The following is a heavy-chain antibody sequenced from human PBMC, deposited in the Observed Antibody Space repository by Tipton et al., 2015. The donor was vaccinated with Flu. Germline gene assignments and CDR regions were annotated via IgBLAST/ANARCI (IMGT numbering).Heavy chain of an antibody. D-gene: IGHD3-16*02. CDR1: GYSISSGYY. V-gene: IGHV4-38-2*01. CDR2: IHHSGST. CDR3: AGSMITFGGVIVTPFDP. J-gene: IGHJ5*02. Sequence: TLSLTCAVSGYSISSGYYWGWIRQPPGKGLEWIGSIHHSGSTYYNPSLKSRVTISVDTSKNQFSLKLSSVTAADTAVYYCAGSMITFGGVIVTPFDPWGQGTLVTVSS.